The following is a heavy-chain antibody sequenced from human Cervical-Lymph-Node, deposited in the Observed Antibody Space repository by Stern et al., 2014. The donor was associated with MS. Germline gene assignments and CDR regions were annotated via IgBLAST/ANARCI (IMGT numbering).Heavy chain of an antibody. D-gene: IGHD6-19*01. CDR1: GYTFTTYY. J-gene: IGHJ6*02. CDR3: AREEAGHRLGMMDV. CDR2: INLSGGST. Sequence: VQLVESGAEVKKPGSSVKVSCKASGYTFTTYYMHWVRQAPGPGLEWMGIINLSGGSTSYAQKFQGRVTMTRDTSTTTVCMELSSLRSEDTAVYYCAREEAGHRLGMMDVWGLGTTVTVSS. V-gene: IGHV1-46*01.